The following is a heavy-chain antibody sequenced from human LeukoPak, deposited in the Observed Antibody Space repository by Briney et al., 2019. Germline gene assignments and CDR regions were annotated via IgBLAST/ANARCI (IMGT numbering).Heavy chain of an antibody. CDR1: GYTFTSYD. Sequence: ASVKVSRKASGYTFTSYDINWVRQAPGQGLEWMGWMNPNSGNTGYAQKFQGRVTMTRNTSISTAYMELSSLRSEDTAVYYCATMYYDFWSGPTIMDVWGQGTTVTVSS. CDR3: ATMYYDFWSGPTIMDV. CDR2: MNPNSGNT. D-gene: IGHD3-3*01. J-gene: IGHJ6*02. V-gene: IGHV1-8*01.